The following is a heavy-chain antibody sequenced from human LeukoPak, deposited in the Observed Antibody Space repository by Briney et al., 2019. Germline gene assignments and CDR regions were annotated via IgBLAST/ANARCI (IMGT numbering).Heavy chain of an antibody. Sequence: GGSLRLSCAASGFTFDDYGMSWVRQAPGKGLEWVSSISSSSSNIYHADSVKGRFTISRDNSKNTLYLQMNSLRAEDTAVYYCAKDRGSYSWEASDYWGQGTLVTVSS. J-gene: IGHJ4*02. CDR2: ISSSSSNI. D-gene: IGHD1-26*01. CDR1: GFTFDDYG. CDR3: AKDRGSYSWEASDY. V-gene: IGHV3-23*01.